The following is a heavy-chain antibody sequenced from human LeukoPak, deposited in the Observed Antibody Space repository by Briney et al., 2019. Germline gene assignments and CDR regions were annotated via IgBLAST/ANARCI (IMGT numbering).Heavy chain of an antibody. Sequence: GGSLRLSCAASEFTVTDNYMGWVRQAPGTGLEWVSVIYSGGSTFYADSVKGRFTISRVNSKNTLYLQMNSLRAEDTAVYYCIRGGIQVSGIDAFDIWGQGTMVTVSS. D-gene: IGHD5/OR15-5a*01. CDR2: IYSGGST. CDR1: EFTVTDNY. J-gene: IGHJ3*02. V-gene: IGHV3-66*01. CDR3: IRGGIQVSGIDAFDI.